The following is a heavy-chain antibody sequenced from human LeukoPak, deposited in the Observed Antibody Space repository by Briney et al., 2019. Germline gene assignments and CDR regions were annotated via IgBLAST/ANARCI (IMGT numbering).Heavy chain of an antibody. J-gene: IGHJ4*02. V-gene: IGHV1-18*01. CDR3: AGKRGGCYPD. Sequence: GASVKVSCKASGYTFTHFDISWVRQAPGQGLEWMGRISPYNGDTYYAQNLQGRVTVTTDTSTRTAYMELKSLTSDDTAVYYCAGKRGGCYPDWGQGTLVTVSS. CDR2: ISPYNGDT. CDR1: GYTFTHFD. D-gene: IGHD2-15*01.